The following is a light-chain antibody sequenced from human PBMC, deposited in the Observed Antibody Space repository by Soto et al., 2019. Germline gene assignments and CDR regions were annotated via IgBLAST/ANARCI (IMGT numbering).Light chain of an antibody. CDR3: QQRSNWPLT. CDR1: QSVSSY. CDR2: DAS. J-gene: IGKJ3*01. V-gene: IGKV3-11*01. Sequence: EIVLTQSPATLSLSPGERATLSCRASQSVSSYLAWYQQKPGQAPRLLIYDASNRATGIPARFSGSGSGTDFTLTICGLEPEDFAVYYCQQRSNWPLTFGPGTKVDVK.